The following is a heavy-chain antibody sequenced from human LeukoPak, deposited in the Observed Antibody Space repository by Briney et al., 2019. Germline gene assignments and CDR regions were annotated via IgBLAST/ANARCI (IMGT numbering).Heavy chain of an antibody. J-gene: IGHJ4*02. CDR3: ASDHIAAAGY. Sequence: PSETLSLTCAVYGGSFSGYYWSWIRQPPGKGLEWIGEINHSGSTSYNPSLKSRVTISVDTSKNQFSLKLSSVTAADTAVYYCASDHIAAAGYWGQGTLVTVSS. CDR2: INHSGST. V-gene: IGHV4-34*01. D-gene: IGHD6-13*01. CDR1: GGSFSGYY.